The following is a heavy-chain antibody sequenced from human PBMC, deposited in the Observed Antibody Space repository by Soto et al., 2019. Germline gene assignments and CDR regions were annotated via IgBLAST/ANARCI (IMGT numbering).Heavy chain of an antibody. V-gene: IGHV3-48*02. CDR3: ARVIYGGWSTIKDYYYYAMDV. Sequence: GGSLRLSCAASGFSFSTYDMNWVRQAPGKGLEWVSYISGGSSRIFYADPVKGRFTISRDKAKNSLYLQMNSLRDEDTGVYYCARVIYGGWSTIKDYYYYAMDVWGQGTTVTVSS. CDR2: ISGGSSRI. D-gene: IGHD5-12*01. J-gene: IGHJ6*02. CDR1: GFSFSTYD.